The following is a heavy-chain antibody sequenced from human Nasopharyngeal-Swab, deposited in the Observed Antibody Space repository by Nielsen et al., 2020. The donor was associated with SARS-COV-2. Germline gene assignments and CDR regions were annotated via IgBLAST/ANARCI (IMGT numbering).Heavy chain of an antibody. Sequence: GASLTISCTSSGFTFGVYAMSWFRLAPGKGLEWVGFIRSKTYGGASEYAASVKGRFTISRDGAESIAYLQMNSLETEDTGVYYCARSVGSFYGQGAFDIWGQGTMVTVSS. D-gene: IGHD1-26*01. J-gene: IGHJ3*02. V-gene: IGHV3-49*01. CDR1: GFTFGVYA. CDR3: ARSVGSFYGQGAFDI. CDR2: IRSKTYGGAS.